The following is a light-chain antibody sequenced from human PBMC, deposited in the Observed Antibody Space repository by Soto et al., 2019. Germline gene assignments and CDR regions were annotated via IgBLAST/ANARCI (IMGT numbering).Light chain of an antibody. Sequence: DIQMTQSPSTLSASVGDRVTITCRASQSISNYLAWYQQKPGKAPKLLIYKASNLDSGVPSRFSGSGSGTEFTLTISSLQPDDFATYYCQQRSDWPPISFGQGTRLEIK. J-gene: IGKJ5*01. CDR2: KAS. CDR3: QQRSDWPPIS. V-gene: IGKV1-5*03. CDR1: QSISNY.